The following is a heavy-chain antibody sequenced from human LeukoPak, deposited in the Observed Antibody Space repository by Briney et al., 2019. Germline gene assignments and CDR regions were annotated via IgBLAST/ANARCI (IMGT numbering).Heavy chain of an antibody. CDR3: ARDYSGSYYRNTFDY. J-gene: IGHJ4*02. V-gene: IGHV1-18*01. CDR2: ISAYNGNT. Sequence: ASVKVSCKASGYTFTSYGISWVRQAPGQGLEWMGWISAYNGNTNYAQKLQGRVTMTTDTSTSTAYTELRSLRSDDTAVYYCARDYSGSYYRNTFDYWGQGTLVTVSS. D-gene: IGHD1-26*01. CDR1: GYTFTSYG.